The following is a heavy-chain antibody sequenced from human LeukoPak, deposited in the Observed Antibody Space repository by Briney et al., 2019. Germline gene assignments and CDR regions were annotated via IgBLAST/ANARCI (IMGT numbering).Heavy chain of an antibody. V-gene: IGHV3-21*01. CDR2: ISSSSSYI. D-gene: IGHD3-22*01. CDR1: GFTFSSYS. J-gene: IGHJ5*02. Sequence: GGSLRRSCAASGFTFSSYSMNWVRQAPGKGLEWVSSISSSSSYIYYADSVKGRFTIARDNAKNSLYLQMNSLRAEDTAVYYCARDRASYYDSSGIPADWFDPWGQGTLVTVSS. CDR3: ARDRASYYDSSGIPADWFDP.